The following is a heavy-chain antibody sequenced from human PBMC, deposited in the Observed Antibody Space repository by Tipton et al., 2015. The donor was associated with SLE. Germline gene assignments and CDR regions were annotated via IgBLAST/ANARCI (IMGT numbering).Heavy chain of an antibody. D-gene: IGHD2-2*01. Sequence: SLRLSCAASGFTFSSYAMSWVRQAPGKGLEWVSAISGSGGSTYYADSVKGRFTISRDNSKNTLYLQMNSLKTEDTAVYYCTPYCSSTSCYDAFDIWGQGTMVTVSS. CDR3: TPYCSSTSCYDAFDI. CDR2: ISGSGGST. J-gene: IGHJ3*02. CDR1: GFTFSSYA. V-gene: IGHV3-23*01.